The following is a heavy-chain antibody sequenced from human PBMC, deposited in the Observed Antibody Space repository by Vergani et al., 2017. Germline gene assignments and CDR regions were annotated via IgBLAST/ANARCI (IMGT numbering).Heavy chain of an antibody. CDR1: GYSFTNYW. J-gene: IGHJ4*02. CDR2: IHPADSDT. V-gene: IGHV5-51*01. Sequence: EVQLVQSGAEVKKPGESLTISCPISGYSFTNYWIGWVRQMPGKGLEWMGIIHPADSDTRNSPSFQGQVTISVDKSISTASLQRSSLRASDSAMYYCARLYGRDSSGSKYFDYWGQGTLVTVSS. CDR3: ARLYGRDSSGSKYFDY. D-gene: IGHD3-22*01.